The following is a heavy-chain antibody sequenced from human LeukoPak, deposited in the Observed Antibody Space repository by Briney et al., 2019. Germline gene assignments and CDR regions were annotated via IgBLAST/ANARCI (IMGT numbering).Heavy chain of an antibody. D-gene: IGHD3-22*01. J-gene: IGHJ4*02. CDR3: ARVDNYYDSSGVDY. CDR2: MYYTGDT. CDR1: GGSLSNYY. Sequence: SETLSLTCTVSGGSLSNYYWSWIRQPPGKALEWIGYMYYTGDTNYNPSLKSRVTISVDTSKNQFSLKLSSVTAADTAVYYCARVDNYYDSSGVDYWGQGTLVTVSS. V-gene: IGHV4-59*12.